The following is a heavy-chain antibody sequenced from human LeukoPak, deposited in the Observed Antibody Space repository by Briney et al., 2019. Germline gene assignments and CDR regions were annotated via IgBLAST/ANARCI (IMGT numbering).Heavy chain of an antibody. CDR2: IYYSGST. CDR3: ASGHYDSSGYVDDY. Sequence: SETLSLTCTVSGGSISSYYWSWIRQPPGKGLEWIGYIYYSGSTNYNPSLKSRVTISVDTSKNQFSLKLSSVTAADTAGYYCASGHYDSSGYVDDYWGQGTLVTVSS. D-gene: IGHD3-22*01. V-gene: IGHV4-59*01. CDR1: GGSISSYY. J-gene: IGHJ4*02.